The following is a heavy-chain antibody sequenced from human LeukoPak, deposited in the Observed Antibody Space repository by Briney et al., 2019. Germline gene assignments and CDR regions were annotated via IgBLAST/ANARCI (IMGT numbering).Heavy chain of an antibody. D-gene: IGHD2-15*01. CDR2: ISVYNGKT. CDR3: ARVICTGGSCYPFDY. Sequence: GASVKVSCTASGFTFSSYGFSWVRQAPGQGLEWVGWISVYNGKTNYAQKLQGRVTMTTDTSTSTAYMELRSLRSDDTAVYYCARVICTGGSCYPFDYWGQGTLVTVSS. J-gene: IGHJ4*02. CDR1: GFTFSSYG. V-gene: IGHV1-18*01.